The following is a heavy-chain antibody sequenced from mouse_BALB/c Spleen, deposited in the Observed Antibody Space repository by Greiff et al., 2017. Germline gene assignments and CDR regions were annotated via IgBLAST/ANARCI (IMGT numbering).Heavy chain of an antibody. CDR1: GYSFTGYF. Sequence: VQLKESGPELVKPGASVKISCKASGYSFTGYFMNWVMQSHGKSLEWIGRINPYNGDTFYNQKFKGKATLTVDKSSSTAHMELRSLASEDSAVYYCARGATVVATNAMDYWGQGTSVTVSS. V-gene: IGHV1-20*02. CDR2: INPYNGDT. CDR3: ARGATVVATNAMDY. J-gene: IGHJ4*01. D-gene: IGHD1-1*01.